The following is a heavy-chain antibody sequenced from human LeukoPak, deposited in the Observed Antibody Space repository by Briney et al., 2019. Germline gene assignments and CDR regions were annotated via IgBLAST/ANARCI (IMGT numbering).Heavy chain of an antibody. J-gene: IGHJ4*02. CDR1: GYTFRAHS. D-gene: IGHD6-19*01. CDR2: ISASADAT. Sequence: GGSLRLSCADSGYTFRAHSITWVRQAPGKGLEWVSAISASADATYYADSLKGRFTISRDNAHNMVYLQLDSLKGEDTALFYCAKTYSNGWYSFDCWGQGTLVTVSS. V-gene: IGHV3-23*01. CDR3: AKTYSNGWYSFDC.